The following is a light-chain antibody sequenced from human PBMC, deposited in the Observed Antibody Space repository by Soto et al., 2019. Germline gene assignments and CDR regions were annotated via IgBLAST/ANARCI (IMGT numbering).Light chain of an antibody. V-gene: IGKV1-5*01. Sequence: DIKMSQSPSTLSASVGDRVIITCRASQSISGWLAWYQQKPGKAPKLLIFDAFSLESGVPSRFSGSGSGTEFTLTISSLQPEDFATYYCQQYNPNSALTFGGGTKVDI. CDR3: QQYNPNSALT. J-gene: IGKJ4*01. CDR1: QSISGW. CDR2: DAF.